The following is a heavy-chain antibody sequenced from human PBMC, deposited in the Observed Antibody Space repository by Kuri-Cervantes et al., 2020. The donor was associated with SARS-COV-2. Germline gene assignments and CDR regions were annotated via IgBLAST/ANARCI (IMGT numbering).Heavy chain of an antibody. Sequence: GESLKISCAASGFTFSAYNMNWVRQAPGKGLEWVSSISSKSSYRYYADSVKGRFTMSRDDGRNSLYLQMNSLRAEDTAVYYCARLDGIELWLRSLYYMDVWGKGTSVTVSS. V-gene: IGHV3-21*01. D-gene: IGHD5-18*01. CDR1: GFTFSAYN. CDR3: ARLDGIELWLRSLYYMDV. J-gene: IGHJ6*03. CDR2: ISSKSSYR.